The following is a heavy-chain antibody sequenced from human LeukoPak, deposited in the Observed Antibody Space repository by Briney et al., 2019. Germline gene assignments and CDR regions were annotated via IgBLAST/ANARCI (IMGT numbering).Heavy chain of an antibody. V-gene: IGHV1-18*01. CDR3: ARDERRGIVVVPAALNP. J-gene: IGHJ5*02. CDR2: ISAYNGNT. CDR1: GYTFTSYG. Sequence: ASVKVSCKASGYTFTSYGISWVRHAPGQGLEWMGGISAYNGNTNYAQKLQGRVTMTADTSKNTAYMELRSLSSEDTAVYYCARDERRGIVVVPAALNPWGQGTLVTVSS. D-gene: IGHD2-2*01.